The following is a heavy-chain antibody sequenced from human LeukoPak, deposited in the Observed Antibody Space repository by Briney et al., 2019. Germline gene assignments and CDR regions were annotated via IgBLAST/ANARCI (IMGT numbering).Heavy chain of an antibody. CDR2: IYYSGST. J-gene: IGHJ5*02. CDR3: ARAWRSNWNYEGGWFDP. D-gene: IGHD1-7*01. Sequence: SETLSLTCTVSGGSISSGDYYWSWIRQPPGKGLEWIGYIYYSGSTYYNPSLKSRVTISVDTSKNQFSLKLSSVTAADTAVYYCARAWRSNWNYEGGWFDPWGQGTLVTVSP. CDR1: GGSISSGDYY. V-gene: IGHV4-30-4*01.